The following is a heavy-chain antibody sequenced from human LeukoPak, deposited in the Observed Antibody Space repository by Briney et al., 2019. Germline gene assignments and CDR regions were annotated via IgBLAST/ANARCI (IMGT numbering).Heavy chain of an antibody. CDR2: ISAYNGNT. CDR3: ARDSPVDYDFWSGYPNLYYGMDV. CDR1: GYTFISYG. Sequence: ASVKVSCKASGYTFISYGISWVRQAPGQGLEWMGWISAYNGNTNYAQKLQGRVTMTTDTSTSTAYMELRSLRSDDTAVYYCARDSPVDYDFWSGYPNLYYGMDVWGQGTTVTVSS. J-gene: IGHJ6*02. D-gene: IGHD3-3*01. V-gene: IGHV1-18*01.